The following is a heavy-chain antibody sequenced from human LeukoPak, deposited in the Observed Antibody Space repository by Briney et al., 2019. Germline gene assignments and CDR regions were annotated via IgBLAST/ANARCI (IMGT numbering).Heavy chain of an antibody. V-gene: IGHV3-74*01. J-gene: IGHJ4*02. Sequence: TGGSLRLSCAASGFTFSCYWMHWVRQAPGEGLVWVSRIKTDGTTTDYADSVKGRFTVSRDNAKNTLYLQMNSLRAEDTAVYYCARGPYTSGVYRLDYWGQGTLVTVSS. D-gene: IGHD6-19*01. CDR3: ARGPYTSGVYRLDY. CDR2: IKTDGTTT. CDR1: GFTFSCYW.